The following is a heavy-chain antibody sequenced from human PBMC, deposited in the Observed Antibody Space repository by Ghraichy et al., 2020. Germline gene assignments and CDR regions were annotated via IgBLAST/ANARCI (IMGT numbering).Heavy chain of an antibody. J-gene: IGHJ5*02. CDR2: INAGNGNT. Sequence: ASVKVSCKASGYTFTSYAMHWVRQAPGQRLEWMGWINAGNGNTKYSQKFQGRVTITRDTSASTAYMELSSLRSEDTAVYYCARDGSSSWYGDGWFDPWGQGTLVTVSS. V-gene: IGHV1-3*01. D-gene: IGHD6-13*01. CDR3: ARDGSSSWYGDGWFDP. CDR1: GYTFTSYA.